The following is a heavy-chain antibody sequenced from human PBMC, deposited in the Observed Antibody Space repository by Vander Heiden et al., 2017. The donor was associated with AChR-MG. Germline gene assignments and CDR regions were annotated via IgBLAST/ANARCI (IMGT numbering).Heavy chain of an antibody. Sequence: EVQLVESGGGVVQMGGSLRLSCAASGFTFSSHTSAMTAVRQAAGNGLERVSCISAFSRTAYYANAGKGRFTTTRDNAKQCRYLPINSRRADDTAIYFCARVDVVVGGDPFDYWCQGTLVTGSS. D-gene: IGHD2-21*01. CDR2: ISAFSRTA. V-gene: IGHV3-48*04. CDR3: ARVDVVVGGDPFDY. J-gene: IGHJ4*02. CDR1: GFTFSSHTSA.